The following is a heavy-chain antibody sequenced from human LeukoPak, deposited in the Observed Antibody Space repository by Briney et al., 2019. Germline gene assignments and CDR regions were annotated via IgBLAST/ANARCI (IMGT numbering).Heavy chain of an antibody. D-gene: IGHD3-22*01. Sequence: SETLSLTCTVSGGSISSYYWSWIRQPAGKGLEWIGRVYSSGSTYSNPSLKSRVTMSVDTSKNQFSLKLNSATAADTAVYFCARVQYYETSGYYYAYWYFDLWGRGTLVTVSS. V-gene: IGHV4-4*07. CDR1: GGSISSYY. CDR2: VYSSGST. J-gene: IGHJ2*01. CDR3: ARVQYYETSGYYYAYWYFDL.